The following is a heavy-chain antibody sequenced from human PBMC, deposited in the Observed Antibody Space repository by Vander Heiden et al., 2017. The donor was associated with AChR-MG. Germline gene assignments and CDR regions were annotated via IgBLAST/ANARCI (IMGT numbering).Heavy chain of an antibody. CDR3: ARSFLGGYPHYYYYMDV. Sequence: QVQLVQSGAEVKKPGASVKVSCKASGYTFTGYQLHWERQAPPQGGVWMVWFIPNSGGTNYAQKMWGRVTMTRDTSFITAYLEGSRMRADDTAVDYCARSFLGGYPHYYYYMDVWGKGTTVTVSS. J-gene: IGHJ6*03. CDR2: FIPNSGGT. CDR1: GYTFTGYQ. D-gene: IGHD3-3*01. V-gene: IGHV1-2*02.